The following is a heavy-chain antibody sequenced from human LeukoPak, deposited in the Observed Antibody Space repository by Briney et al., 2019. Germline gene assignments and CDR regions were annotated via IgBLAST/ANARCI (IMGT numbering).Heavy chain of an antibody. Sequence: ASVKVSCKASGGTFSSYAISWVRQAPGQGLEWMGWISAYNGNTNYAQKLQGRVTMTTDTSTSTAYMELRSLRSDDTAVYYCARVGRFQSASCCIFDYWGQGTLVTVSS. CDR3: ARVGRFQSASCCIFDY. V-gene: IGHV1-18*01. D-gene: IGHD2-2*01. CDR2: ISAYNGNT. CDR1: GGTFSSYA. J-gene: IGHJ4*02.